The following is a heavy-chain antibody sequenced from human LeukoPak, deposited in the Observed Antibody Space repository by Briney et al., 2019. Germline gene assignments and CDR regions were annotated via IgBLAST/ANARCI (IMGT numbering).Heavy chain of an antibody. CDR3: ASLSRYGGYRTDY. D-gene: IGHD4-17*01. J-gene: IGHJ4*02. Sequence: SETLSLTCTVSGGSISIYYWSWIRQPPGKGLEWIGYIYYSGSTNYNPSLKSRVTISVDTSKNQFSLKLSSVTAADTAVYYCASLSRYGGYRTDYWGQGTLVTVSS. CDR2: IYYSGST. V-gene: IGHV4-59*08. CDR1: GGSISIYY.